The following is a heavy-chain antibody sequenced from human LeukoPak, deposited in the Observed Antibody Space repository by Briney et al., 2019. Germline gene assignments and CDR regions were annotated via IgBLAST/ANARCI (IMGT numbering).Heavy chain of an antibody. CDR3: ARHDARGGAYDI. CDR1: GVSMRRYY. V-gene: IGHV4-59*08. Sequence: AETLSLTCTVSGVSMRRYYWSWIRQPPGKGLDYIGYIHYSGIKHYNPSLKSRVSLSMGTSKNQLSLRLSSVTAADTAVYYCARHDARGGAYDIWGQGTMVTVSS. CDR2: IHYSGIK. J-gene: IGHJ3*02. D-gene: IGHD3-10*01.